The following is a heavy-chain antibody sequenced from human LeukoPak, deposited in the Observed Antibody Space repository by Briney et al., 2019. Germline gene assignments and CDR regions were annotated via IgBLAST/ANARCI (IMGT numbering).Heavy chain of an antibody. J-gene: IGHJ4*02. CDR1: GFTFTSYY. CDR2: INPSGGST. CDR3: ARDQSRYDFWSGYYP. D-gene: IGHD3-3*01. Sequence: ASVKVSCKASGFTFTSYYMHWVRQAPGQGLEWMGIINPSGGSTSYAQKFQGRVTMTTDTSTSTAYMELRSLRSDDTAVYYCARDQSRYDFWSGYYPWGQGTLVTVSS. V-gene: IGHV1-46*01.